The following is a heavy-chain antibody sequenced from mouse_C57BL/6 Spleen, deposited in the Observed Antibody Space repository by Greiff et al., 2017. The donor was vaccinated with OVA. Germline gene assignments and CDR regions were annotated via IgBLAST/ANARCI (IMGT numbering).Heavy chain of an antibody. CDR2: IDPETGGT. CDR1: GYTFTDYE. J-gene: IGHJ4*01. D-gene: IGHD2-5*01. V-gene: IGHV1-15*01. Sequence: QVQLQQSGAELVRPGASVTLSCKASGYTFTDYEMHWVKQTPVHGLEWIGAIDPETGGTAYNQKFKGKAILTADKSSSTAYMELRSLTSEDSAVYYCTRRHYSNYEGAMDYWGQGTSVTVSS. CDR3: TRRHYSNYEGAMDY.